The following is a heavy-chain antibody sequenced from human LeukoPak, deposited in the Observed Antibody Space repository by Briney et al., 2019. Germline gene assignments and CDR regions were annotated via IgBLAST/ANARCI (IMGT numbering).Heavy chain of an antibody. D-gene: IGHD3-22*01. CDR2: IIPIFGIA. CDR1: GGTFSSYA. V-gene: IGHV1-69*04. J-gene: IGHJ4*02. CDR3: ARDLPRGPYYDSSGPFDY. Sequence: SVKVSCKASGGTFSSYAISWVRQAPGQGLEWMGRIIPIFGIANYAQKFQGRVTITADKSTSTAYMELSSLRSEDTAVYYCARDLPRGPYYDSSGPFDYWGQGTLVTVSS.